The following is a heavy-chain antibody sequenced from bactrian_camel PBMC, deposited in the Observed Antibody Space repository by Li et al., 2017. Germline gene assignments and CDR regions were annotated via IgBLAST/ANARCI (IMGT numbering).Heavy chain of an antibody. CDR3: VAAPRYSTSCVEPLRTVWNY. CDR1: GYTSTTSC. Sequence: HVQLVESGGGSVQAGVSRRLSCVTSGYTSTTSCVAWVRQAPGKQREGVVSIDRDGRATYADSVKGRFAISMDANTLYLQMNSLTPEDSAIYYCVAAPRYSTSCVEPLRTVWNYWGQGT. CDR2: IDRDGRA. D-gene: IGHD7*01. J-gene: IGHJ4*01. V-gene: IGHV3S53*01.